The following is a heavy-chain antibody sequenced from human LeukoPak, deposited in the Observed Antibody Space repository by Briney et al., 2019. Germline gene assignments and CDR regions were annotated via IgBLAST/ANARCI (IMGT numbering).Heavy chain of an antibody. CDR3: AAIPYYDYGGIYYFDY. D-gene: IGHD4/OR15-4a*01. V-gene: IGHV1-58*02. CDR1: GFTFTSSA. CDR2: IVVGSGNT. J-gene: IGHJ4*02. Sequence: VASVKVSCKASGFTFTSSAMQLVRQARGQRLEWIGWIVVGSGNTNYAQKFQERVTITRDMSTSTAYMELSSLRSEDTAVYYCAAIPYYDYGGIYYFDYWGQGTLVTVSS.